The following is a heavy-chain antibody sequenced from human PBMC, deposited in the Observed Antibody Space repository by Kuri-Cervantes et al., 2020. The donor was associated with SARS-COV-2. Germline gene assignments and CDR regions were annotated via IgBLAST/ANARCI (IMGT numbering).Heavy chain of an antibody. CDR1: GFTLSSFA. D-gene: IGHD2-21*01. CDR2: ISGSDDST. CDR3: ARVAGEGPIYYYYMDV. J-gene: IGHJ6*03. V-gene: IGHV3-23*01. Sequence: LSLTCAASGFTLSSFAMSWVRQAPGKGLEWVSAISGSDDSTHYADSVKGRFTISRESGENSLYLHMNSLRGDDTAVYYCARVAGEGPIYYYYMDVWGKGTTVTVSS.